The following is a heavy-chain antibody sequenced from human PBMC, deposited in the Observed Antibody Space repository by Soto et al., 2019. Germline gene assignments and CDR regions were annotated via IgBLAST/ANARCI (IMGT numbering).Heavy chain of an antibody. J-gene: IGHJ4*02. CDR2: IYYSGST. Sequence: QLKLQESGPGLVKPSETLSLTCTVSGGSISSSSYYWVWIRQPPGKGLEWIGRIYYSGSTYYNPSLKSRVTISVDTSKNQFSLKLSSVTAADTAVYYCARHTPAISISDHWGQGTLVTVSS. D-gene: IGHD2-15*01. CDR3: ARHTPAISISDH. CDR1: GGSISSSSYY. V-gene: IGHV4-39*01.